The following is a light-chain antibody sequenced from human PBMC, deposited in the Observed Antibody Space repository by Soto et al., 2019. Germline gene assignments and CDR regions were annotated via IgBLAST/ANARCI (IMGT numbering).Light chain of an antibody. V-gene: IGLV2-14*01. J-gene: IGLJ3*02. Sequence: QSALTQPASVSGSPGQSITISCTGTHSDVGRYNYVSWYQQHPGKAPKLIIYEVSYRPSGVSDRFSGSRSGNTASLTISGLQAEDESDYYCSSYTSSTTWVFGGGTKLTVL. CDR3: SSYTSSTTWV. CDR1: HSDVGRYNY. CDR2: EVS.